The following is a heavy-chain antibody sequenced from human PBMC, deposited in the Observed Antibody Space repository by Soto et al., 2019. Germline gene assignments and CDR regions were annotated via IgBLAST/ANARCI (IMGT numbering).Heavy chain of an antibody. CDR1: GYTFTGYY. CDR3: ARSSIAADLEWFDP. CDR2: INPNSGGT. Sequence: ASEKVSCKASGYTFTGYYMHWVRQAPGQGLEWMGWINPNSGGTNYAQKFQGRVTMTRDTSISTAYMELSRLRSDDTAVYYCARSSIAADLEWFDPWGQGTLVTAPQ. J-gene: IGHJ5*02. V-gene: IGHV1-2*02. D-gene: IGHD6-6*01.